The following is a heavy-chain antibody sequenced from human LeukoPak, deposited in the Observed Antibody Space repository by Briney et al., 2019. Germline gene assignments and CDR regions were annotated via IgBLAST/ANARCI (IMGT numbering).Heavy chain of an antibody. Sequence: ASVKVSCKVSGNTFTELSMHWVRQAPGKGLEWMGGFDSEDGETDYAQNFQGRVTMTEDAFTDTAYMELTSLRPEDTAVYYCAATTHYYDSSGYFRWFDPWGQGTLVTVSS. V-gene: IGHV1-24*01. J-gene: IGHJ5*02. CDR1: GNTFTELS. D-gene: IGHD3-22*01. CDR3: AATTHYYDSSGYFRWFDP. CDR2: FDSEDGET.